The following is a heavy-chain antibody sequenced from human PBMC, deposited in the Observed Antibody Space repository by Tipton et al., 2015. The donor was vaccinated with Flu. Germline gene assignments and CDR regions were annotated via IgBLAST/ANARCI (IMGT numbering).Heavy chain of an antibody. CDR1: GGSISSGSYY. CDR3: ARDRVGDYSGFDP. D-gene: IGHD4-17*01. Sequence: TLSLTCTVSGGSISSGSYYWSWIRRPAGKGLEWIGRIYTSGSTNYNPSLKSRVTISVDTSKNQFSLKLSSVTAADTAVYYCARDRVGDYSGFDPWGQGTLVTVSS. J-gene: IGHJ5*02. CDR2: IYTSGST. V-gene: IGHV4-61*02.